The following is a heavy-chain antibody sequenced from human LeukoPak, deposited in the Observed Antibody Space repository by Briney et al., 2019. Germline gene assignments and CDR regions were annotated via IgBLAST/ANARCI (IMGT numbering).Heavy chain of an antibody. J-gene: IGHJ4*02. Sequence: GGSLRLSCAVSRINFNSYWMTWVRQAPGKGLEWVANIKQDGSETYYMDSVKGRFSTSRDNAKNSLYLQMNSLRAEDTAVCYCARALSDFWTGYFFDSWGQGTLVTVSS. CDR2: IKQDGSET. V-gene: IGHV3-7*01. CDR3: ARALSDFWTGYFFDS. CDR1: RINFNSYW. D-gene: IGHD3/OR15-3a*01.